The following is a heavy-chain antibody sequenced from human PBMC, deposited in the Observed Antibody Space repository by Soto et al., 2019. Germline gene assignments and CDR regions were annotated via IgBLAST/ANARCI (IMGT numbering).Heavy chain of an antibody. CDR3: AKGRRGSYFRPDAFDI. V-gene: IGHV3-23*01. CDR2: ISGSGGST. CDR1: GFTFSSYA. J-gene: IGHJ3*02. D-gene: IGHD1-26*01. Sequence: EVQLLESGGGLVQPGGSLRLSCAASGFTFSSYAMSWVRQAPGKGLEWVSAISGSGGSTYYADSVKGRFTISRDNSKNTLYLQMNSLRAEETAVYYCAKGRRGSYFRPDAFDIWGQGTMVTVSS.